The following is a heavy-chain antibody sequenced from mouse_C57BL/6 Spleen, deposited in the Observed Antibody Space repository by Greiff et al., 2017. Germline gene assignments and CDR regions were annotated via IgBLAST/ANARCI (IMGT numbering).Heavy chain of an antibody. V-gene: IGHV1-69*01. J-gene: IGHJ4*01. CDR1: GYTFTSYW. CDR2: IDPSDSYT. CDR3: ARGANYGSSYYAMDY. D-gene: IGHD1-1*01. Sequence: VQLQQSGAELVMPGASVKLSCKASGYTFTSYWMHWVKQRPGQGLEWIGEIDPSDSYTNYNQKFKGKSTLTVDKSSSTAYMQLSSLTSEDSAVYYCARGANYGSSYYAMDYWGQGTSVTVSS.